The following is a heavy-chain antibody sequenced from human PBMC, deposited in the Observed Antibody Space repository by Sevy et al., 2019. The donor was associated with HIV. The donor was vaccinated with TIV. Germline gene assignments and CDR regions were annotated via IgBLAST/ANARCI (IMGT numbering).Heavy chain of an antibody. V-gene: IGHV3-23*01. J-gene: IGHJ4*02. Sequence: GGSLRLSCAASGFTFSNYAMNWVRQAPGKGLEWVSGISGSGGRGDKTNYADSVKGRFTISRDDSKNSQYLQLNSLGAEETAIYYCARKYDSSGYFDYWGQGTLVTVSS. CDR1: GFTFSNYA. D-gene: IGHD3-22*01. CDR3: ARKYDSSGYFDY. CDR2: ISGSGGRGDKT.